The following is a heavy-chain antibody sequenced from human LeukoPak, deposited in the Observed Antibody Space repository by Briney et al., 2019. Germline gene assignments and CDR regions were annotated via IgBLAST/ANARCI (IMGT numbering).Heavy chain of an antibody. V-gene: IGHV4-34*01. Sequence: PSETLSLTCAVYGGSFSGYYWSWIRQPPGKGLEWIGEINHSGSTNYNPSLKSRVTISVDTSKNQFSLELSSVTAADTAVHYCARGGIAGHWYFDLWGRGTLVTVSS. J-gene: IGHJ2*01. CDR2: INHSGST. CDR3: ARGGIAGHWYFDL. CDR1: GGSFSGYY. D-gene: IGHD6-13*01.